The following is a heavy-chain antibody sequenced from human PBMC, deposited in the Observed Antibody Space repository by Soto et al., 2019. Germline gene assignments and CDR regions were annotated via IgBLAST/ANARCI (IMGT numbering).Heavy chain of an antibody. V-gene: IGHV4-39*01. CDR2: MFYSGGT. D-gene: IGHD3-22*01. Sequence: PSETLSLTCTVSGDSISSNTYYWGWIRQPPGKGLEWIGSMFYSGGTFYTPSLKSRVTMSVDTSKNQFSLKLTSVTAADTAVYFCARQATGYYYGWFDPWGQGTLVTVSS. CDR3: ARQATGYYYGWFDP. CDR1: GDSISSNTYY. J-gene: IGHJ5*02.